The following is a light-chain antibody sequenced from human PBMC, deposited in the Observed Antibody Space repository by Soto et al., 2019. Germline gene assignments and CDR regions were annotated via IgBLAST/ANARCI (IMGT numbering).Light chain of an antibody. CDR3: QHRSNWPPMYT. CDR1: QSVGGF. CDR2: DTS. Sequence: EIVLTQSPATLSLSPGERATLSCRASQSVGGFLAWYQQNSGQAPRLLIYDTSKRVTGIPARFSGSGSGTDFTLTISSLEPEDFAVYHCQHRSNWPPMYTFGQGTKLQIK. J-gene: IGKJ2*01. V-gene: IGKV3-11*01.